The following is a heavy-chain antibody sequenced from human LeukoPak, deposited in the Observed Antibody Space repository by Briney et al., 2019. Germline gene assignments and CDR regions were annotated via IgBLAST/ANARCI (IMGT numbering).Heavy chain of an antibody. J-gene: IGHJ3*02. Sequence: SETLSLTCIVSGGSISSSSYYWGWIRQPPGKGLEWIGSIYYSGSTYYNPSLKSRVTISVDTSKNQFSLKLSSVTAADTAVYYCARQDIVGAIDAFDIWGQGTMVTVSS. CDR1: GGSISSSSYY. D-gene: IGHD5-12*01. V-gene: IGHV4-39*01. CDR2: IYYSGST. CDR3: ARQDIVGAIDAFDI.